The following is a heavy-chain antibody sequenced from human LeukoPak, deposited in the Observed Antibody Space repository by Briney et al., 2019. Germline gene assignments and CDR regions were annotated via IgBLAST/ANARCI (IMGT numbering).Heavy chain of an antibody. CDR3: ARVAEQLVRTVRIYYYYYMDV. J-gene: IGHJ6*03. CDR2: IYTSGST. D-gene: IGHD6-6*01. V-gene: IGHV4-4*07. CDR1: GGSISSYY. Sequence: SETLSLTCTVSGGSISSYYWSWIRQPAGKGLEWIGRIYTSGSTNYNPSLMSRVTMSVDTSKNQFSLKLSSVTAADTAVYYCARVAEQLVRTVRIYYYYYMDVWGKGTTVTVSS.